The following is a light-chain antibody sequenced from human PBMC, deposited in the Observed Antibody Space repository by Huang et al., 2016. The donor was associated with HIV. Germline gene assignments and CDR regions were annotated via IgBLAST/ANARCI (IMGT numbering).Light chain of an antibody. CDR2: GAS. J-gene: IGKJ4*02. CDR1: QSVSSN. CDR3: QQYNNWPRT. V-gene: IGKV3-15*01. Sequence: EIVMTQSPATLSVSPGERATLSCRASQSVSSNLAWYRQKPGQAPRLLIYGASTRATGIPARFRGFGSGTDFTLTISSLQSEDFAVYYCQQYNNWPRTFGRGTQVEIK.